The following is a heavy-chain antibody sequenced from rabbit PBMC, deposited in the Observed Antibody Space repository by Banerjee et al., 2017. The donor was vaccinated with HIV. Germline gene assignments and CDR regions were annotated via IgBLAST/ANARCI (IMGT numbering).Heavy chain of an antibody. CDR1: GFSLSSGYD. CDR3: ARDLSYYCDMDL. Sequence: QSLEESGGDLVKPGGSLTLTCTASGFSLSSGYDLCWVRQAPGKGLEWIACIYAGASGSTYYASWAKGRFTISKTSSTTVTLQMTSLTAADTATYFCARDLSYYCDMDLWGQGTLVTVS. J-gene: IGHJ6*01. CDR2: IYAGASGST. V-gene: IGHV1S40*01.